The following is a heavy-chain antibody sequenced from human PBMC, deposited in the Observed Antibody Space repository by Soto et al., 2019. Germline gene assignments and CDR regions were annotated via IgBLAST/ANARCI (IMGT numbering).Heavy chain of an antibody. J-gene: IGHJ4*02. Sequence: KTSETLSLTCAVHGGCFSGYYWCWIRQRPGKGLEWIGEINHSGSTNYNPSLKSRVTISVDTSKNQFSLKLSSVTAADTAVYYCARYPFYIHDSSGYSVFWGQGTLVTVSS. D-gene: IGHD3-22*01. CDR2: INHSGST. V-gene: IGHV4-34*01. CDR3: ARYPFYIHDSSGYSVF. CDR1: GGCFSGYY.